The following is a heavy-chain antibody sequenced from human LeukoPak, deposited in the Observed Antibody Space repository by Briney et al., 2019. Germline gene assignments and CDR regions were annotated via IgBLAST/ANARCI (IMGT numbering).Heavy chain of an antibody. CDR2: MSAYNGKR. Sequence: ASVKVSCKASGYTFTRYGISWVGQAPGQGGEWMGGMSAYNGKRNYAQKLQGRVTMTTDKSTSTAYLELRSLRPDDTAVYYCARELYDFWSGYYNPKDAFDIWGQGTMVTVSS. CDR1: GYTFTRYG. J-gene: IGHJ3*02. V-gene: IGHV1-18*01. CDR3: ARELYDFWSGYYNPKDAFDI. D-gene: IGHD3-3*01.